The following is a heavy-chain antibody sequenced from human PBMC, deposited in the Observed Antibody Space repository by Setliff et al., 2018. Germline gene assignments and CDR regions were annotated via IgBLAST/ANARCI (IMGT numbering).Heavy chain of an antibody. V-gene: IGHV1-69*05. CDR3: ARGGKATGYGGGGAFDI. CDR2: IIPIFGAA. CDR1: GGTFSSYA. D-gene: IGHD6-25*01. J-gene: IGHJ3*02. Sequence: SVKVSCKASGGTFSSYAISWVRQAPGQELEWMGGIIPIFGAANYAQKFQDRVTMTRDTSTSTVYMELSSLRSEDTAVYYCARGGKATGYGGGGAFDIWGQGTMVTVSS.